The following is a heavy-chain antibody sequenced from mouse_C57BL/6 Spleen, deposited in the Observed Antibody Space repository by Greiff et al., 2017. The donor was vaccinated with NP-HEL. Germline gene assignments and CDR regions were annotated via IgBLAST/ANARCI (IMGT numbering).Heavy chain of an antibody. J-gene: IGHJ2*01. D-gene: IGHD2-4*01. CDR3: ARGGDYDVGY. Sequence: QVQLQQPGAELVRPGSSVKLSCKASGYTFTSYWMHWVKQRPIQGLEWIGNIDPSDSETHYNQKFKDKATLTADKSSSTAYMQLSSLTSEDSAVYYCARGGDYDVGYWGQGTTLTVAS. CDR1: GYTFTSYW. CDR2: IDPSDSET. V-gene: IGHV1-52*01.